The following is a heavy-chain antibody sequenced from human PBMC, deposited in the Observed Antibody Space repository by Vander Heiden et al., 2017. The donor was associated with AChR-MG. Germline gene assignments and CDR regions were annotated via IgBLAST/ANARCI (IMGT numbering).Heavy chain of an antibody. CDR2: TYYRSKCYN. Sequence: QVQLQQSGPGLVKPSQTLPLTCAISGDSVSSNSAAWNWIRQSPSRGLEWLGRTYYRSKCYNDDAVSVKSRITINPDTSKNQFSLQLNSVTPEDTAVYYCARAPGQLASMFDYWGQGTLVTVSS. D-gene: IGHD6-6*01. CDR3: ARAPGQLASMFDY. V-gene: IGHV6-1*01. J-gene: IGHJ4*02. CDR1: GDSVSSNSAA.